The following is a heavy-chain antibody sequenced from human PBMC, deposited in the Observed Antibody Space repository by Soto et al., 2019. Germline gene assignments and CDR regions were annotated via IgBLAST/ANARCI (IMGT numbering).Heavy chain of an antibody. Sequence: QVQLVQSGAEVKKPEASVKVSCKASGYTFTSYYMHWVRQAPGQGLEWMGIINPSAGSTSYAQKFQGRVTMTRDTSTSIVYMELSSLRSEDTAVYYCARVYCIGGGCYGIDYWGQGTLVTVSS. V-gene: IGHV1-46*01. D-gene: IGHD2-15*01. CDR1: GYTFTSYY. CDR2: INPSAGST. CDR3: ARVYCIGGGCYGIDY. J-gene: IGHJ4*02.